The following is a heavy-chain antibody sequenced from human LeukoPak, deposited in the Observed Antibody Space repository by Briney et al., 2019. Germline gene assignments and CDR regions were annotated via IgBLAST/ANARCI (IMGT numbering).Heavy chain of an antibody. Sequence: SETLSLTCTVSGGSISNYYWSWIRQPPGKGLEWVGYIYYSGSTNYNPPLKNRVTISVDTSKNQFSLKLSSVTAADTAVYYCARGPGYCSGDSCYSDPFNSWGQGTLVIVSS. D-gene: IGHD2-15*01. CDR1: GGSISNYY. CDR3: ARGPGYCSGDSCYSDPFNS. CDR2: IYYSGST. J-gene: IGHJ5*01. V-gene: IGHV4-59*01.